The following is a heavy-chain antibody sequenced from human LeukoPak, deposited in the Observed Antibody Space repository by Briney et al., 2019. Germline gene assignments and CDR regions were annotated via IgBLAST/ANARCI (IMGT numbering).Heavy chain of an antibody. J-gene: IGHJ5*02. V-gene: IGHV3-64*01. CDR1: GFTFSSYA. Sequence: GGSLRLSCAASGFTFSSYAMHWVRQAPGKGLEYVSAISSNGGSTYYANSVKGRFTISRDNSKNTLYLQMGSLRAEDMAVYYCARVYSSGLHWGFDPWGQGTLVTVSS. D-gene: IGHD6-19*01. CDR2: ISSNGGST. CDR3: ARVYSSGLHWGFDP.